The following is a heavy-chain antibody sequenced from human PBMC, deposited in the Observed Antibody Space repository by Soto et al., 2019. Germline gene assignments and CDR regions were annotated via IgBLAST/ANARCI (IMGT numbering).Heavy chain of an antibody. Sequence: ASVKVSCKASGCTFTSYAMHWVRQAPGQRLEWMGWINAGNGNTKYSQKFQGRVTITRDTSASTAYMELSSLRSEDTAVYYCARVRAGWNHNIDYWGQGTLVTVSS. D-gene: IGHD1-1*01. CDR2: INAGNGNT. J-gene: IGHJ4*02. CDR1: GCTFTSYA. V-gene: IGHV1-3*01. CDR3: ARVRAGWNHNIDY.